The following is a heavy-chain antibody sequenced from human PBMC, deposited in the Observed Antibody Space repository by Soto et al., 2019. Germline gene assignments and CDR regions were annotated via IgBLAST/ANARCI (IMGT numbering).Heavy chain of an antibody. CDR1: GFTFSNYG. CDR2: ITASSGAT. V-gene: IGHV3-23*01. J-gene: IGHJ4*02. D-gene: IGHD1-26*01. Sequence: QPGGSLRLSCGASGFTFSNYGMSWVRQAPGKGLERVSSITASSGATYYSDSVKGRFTISRDSSENTLSLQMNSLRVDDTAIYFCAKNQWELLHWGQGTLVTVSS. CDR3: AKNQWELLH.